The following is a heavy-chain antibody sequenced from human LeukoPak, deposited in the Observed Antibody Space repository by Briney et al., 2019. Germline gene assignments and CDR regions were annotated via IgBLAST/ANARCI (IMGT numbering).Heavy chain of an antibody. CDR1: GVTFSSYG. CDR2: ISYDGSNK. V-gene: IGHV3-30*18. Sequence: GGSLILFCAASGVTFSSYGMHWVRQAPGKGLEWWAVISYDGSNKYYADSVKGRFTISRDNSKNTLYLQMNSMRAEDTAVYYCAKLLGYCSGGSCYPSAFDIWGQGTMVTVSS. J-gene: IGHJ3*02. CDR3: AKLLGYCSGGSCYPSAFDI. D-gene: IGHD2-15*01.